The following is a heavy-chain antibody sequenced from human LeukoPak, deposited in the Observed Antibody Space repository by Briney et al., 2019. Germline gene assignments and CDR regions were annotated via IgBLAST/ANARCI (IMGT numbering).Heavy chain of an antibody. J-gene: IGHJ4*02. D-gene: IGHD2-15*01. V-gene: IGHV3-30*18. Sequence: GGSLRLSCAASGFTSSSYGMHWVRQAPGKGLEWVAVISHDGSNKYYADSVKGRFTISRDNSRNTLNLQMYSLRAEDTAVYYCAKDQLGYCSGGSCSYFDSWGQGTLVTVSS. CDR3: AKDQLGYCSGGSCSYFDS. CDR1: GFTSSSYG. CDR2: ISHDGSNK.